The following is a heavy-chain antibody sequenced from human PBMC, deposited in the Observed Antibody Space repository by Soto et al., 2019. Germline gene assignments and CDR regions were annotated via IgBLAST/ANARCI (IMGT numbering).Heavy chain of an antibody. Sequence: RASVKVSCKASGYTFTSYGISWVRQAPGQGLEWMGWISAYNGNTNYAQKLQGRVTMTTDTSTSTAYMELRSLRSDDTAVYYCAAGIAAAGAPQGEYYYWGQRTLVTVSS. CDR3: AAGIAAAGAPQGEYYY. D-gene: IGHD6-13*01. V-gene: IGHV1-18*01. CDR2: ISAYNGNT. CDR1: GYTFTSYG. J-gene: IGHJ4*02.